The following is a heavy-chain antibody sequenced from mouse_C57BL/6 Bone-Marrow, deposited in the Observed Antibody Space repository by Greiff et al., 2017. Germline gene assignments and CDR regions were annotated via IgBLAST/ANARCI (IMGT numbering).Heavy chain of an antibody. Sequence: VQRVESGPGLVQPSQTLSITCTVSGFSLTSYGVHWVRQSPGKGLEWLGVIWSGGSTDYNAAFISSLSIRKDNSKSQVFFKMNSLQADDTAIYYCARTSDYDPYWYFDVWGTGTTVTVSS. D-gene: IGHD2-4*01. V-gene: IGHV2-2*01. CDR1: GFSLTSYG. CDR2: IWSGGST. J-gene: IGHJ1*03. CDR3: ARTSDYDPYWYFDV.